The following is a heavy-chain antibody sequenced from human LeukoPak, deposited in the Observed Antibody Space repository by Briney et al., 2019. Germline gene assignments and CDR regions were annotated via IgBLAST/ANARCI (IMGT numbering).Heavy chain of an antibody. CDR1: GGTFSSYA. J-gene: IGHJ4*02. CDR2: IIPIFGTA. D-gene: IGHD3-16*01. V-gene: IGHV1-69*13. Sequence: ASVKVSCKASGGTFSSYAISWVRQAPGQGLEWMGGIIPIFGTANYAQKFQGRVTITADDSTSTAYMELSSLRSEDTAVYYCARGFYDYVWGSSEVGGYYFDYWGQGTLVTVSS. CDR3: ARGFYDYVWGSSEVGGYYFDY.